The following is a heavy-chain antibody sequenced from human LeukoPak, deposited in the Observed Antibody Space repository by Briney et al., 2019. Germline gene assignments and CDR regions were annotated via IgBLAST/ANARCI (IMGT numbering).Heavy chain of an antibody. J-gene: IGHJ4*02. D-gene: IGHD7-27*01. CDR1: GFTFDAFG. V-gene: IGHV3-20*04. CDR2: IRGDAGST. CDR3: ARVWAWGSGNYFDN. Sequence: GGSLRLSCAASGFTFDAFGMTWVAHAPGKGLEWVSAIRGDAGSTGYADSVKGRFTISRDNAKNSLYLQMNSLRVEDTALYYCARVWAWGSGNYFDNWGQGTLVTVSS.